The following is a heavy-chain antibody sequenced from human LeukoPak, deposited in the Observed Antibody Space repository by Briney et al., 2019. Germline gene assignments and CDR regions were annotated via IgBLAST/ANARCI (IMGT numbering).Heavy chain of an antibody. V-gene: IGHV4-39*07. J-gene: IGHJ4*02. Sequence: SETLSLTCTVSGASITSSSYYWDWIRQPPGKGLEWIGTIYYSGSTYYNPSLKSRVTISVDTSKNQFSLKLSSVTAADTAVYYCARDGYRGAGYFDYWGQGTLVTVSS. CDR3: ARDGYRGAGYFDY. CDR1: GASITSSSYY. CDR2: IYYSGST. D-gene: IGHD5-18*01.